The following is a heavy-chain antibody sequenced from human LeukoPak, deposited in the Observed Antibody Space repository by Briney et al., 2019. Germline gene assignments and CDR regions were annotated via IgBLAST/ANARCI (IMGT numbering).Heavy chain of an antibody. CDR1: GGSISSSSYY. CDR3: ARDSDDILTGYSGVADWFDP. J-gene: IGHJ5*02. CDR2: IYYSGST. Sequence: SETLSLTCTVSGGSISSSSYYWGWIRQPPGKGLEWIGSIYYSGSTYYNPSLKSRVTISVDTSKNQFSLKLSSVTAADTAVYYCARDSDDILTGYSGVADWFDPWGQGTLVTVSS. D-gene: IGHD3-9*01. V-gene: IGHV4-39*07.